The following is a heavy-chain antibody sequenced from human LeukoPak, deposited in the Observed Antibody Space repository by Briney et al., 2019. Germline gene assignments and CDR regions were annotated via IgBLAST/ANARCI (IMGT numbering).Heavy chain of an antibody. CDR3: ARGRGYSYVTPTGY. J-gene: IGHJ4*02. CDR2: INHSGST. D-gene: IGHD5-18*01. Sequence: PSETLSLTCAAYGGSFSGYYWSWIRQPPGKGLEWIGEINHSGSTNYNPSLKSRVTISVDTSKNQFSLKLSSVTAADTAVYYCARGRGYSYVTPTGYWGQGTLVTVSS. CDR1: GGSFSGYY. V-gene: IGHV4-34*01.